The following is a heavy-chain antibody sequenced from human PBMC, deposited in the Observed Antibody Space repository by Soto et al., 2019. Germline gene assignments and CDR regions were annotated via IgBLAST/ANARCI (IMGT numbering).Heavy chain of an antibody. J-gene: IGHJ4*02. V-gene: IGHV2-5*02. CDR1: GFSLSTRGVA. Sequence: QITLKESGPTLVKPTQTLTLTCTFSGFSLSTRGVAVGWIRQPPGKALEWLALIYWDDDEVYSPSLKSRLTITKNTSKSQVVLTMTNRDPVDTATYYCAHRPRGFSYYFDYWGQGTLVTVSS. CDR3: AHRPRGFSYYFDY. D-gene: IGHD3-10*01. CDR2: IYWDDDE.